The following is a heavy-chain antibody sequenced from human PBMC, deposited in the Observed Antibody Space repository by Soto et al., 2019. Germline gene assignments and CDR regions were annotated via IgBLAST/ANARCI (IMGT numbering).Heavy chain of an antibody. CDR2: ISSSGDHT. V-gene: IGHV3-23*01. D-gene: IGHD4-4*01. Sequence: GVPLRLSCAASGFTFSDYAMSWVLQTPGKGLDWVSAISSSGDHTFYTDSVKGRFTISRDNSKNTLYLQVNSLRAEDTAVYYCAKLLRPGLQFFDFWVQGTLVTVSS. CDR1: GFTFSDYA. J-gene: IGHJ4*02. CDR3: AKLLRPGLQFFDF.